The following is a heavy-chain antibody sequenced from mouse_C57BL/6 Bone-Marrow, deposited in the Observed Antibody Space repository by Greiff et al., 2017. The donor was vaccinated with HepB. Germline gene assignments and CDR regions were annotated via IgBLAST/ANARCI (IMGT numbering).Heavy chain of an antibody. CDR1: GYTFTSYW. J-gene: IGHJ2*01. CDR3: ASPLYYYGSSYNYFDY. Sequence: QVHVKQPGAELVKPGASVKMSCKASGYTFTSYWITWVKQRPGQGLEWIGDIYPGSGSTNYNEKFKSKATLTVDTSSSTAYMQLSSLTSEDSAVYYCASPLYYYGSSYNYFDYWGQGTTLTVSS. CDR2: IYPGSGST. V-gene: IGHV1-55*01. D-gene: IGHD1-1*01.